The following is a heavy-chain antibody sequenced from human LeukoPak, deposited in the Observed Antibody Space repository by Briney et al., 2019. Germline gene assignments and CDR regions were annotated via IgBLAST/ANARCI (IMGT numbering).Heavy chain of an antibody. CDR2: IRYDGSNK. CDR1: GFTFSIYG. Sequence: GGSLRLSCIASGFTFSIYGMHWVRQAPGKGLEWVAFIRYDGSNKYYADSVKGRFTISRDNSKNTLYLQMNSLRVEDTAVYYCARDLGGRFRGVIPFDYWGQGTLVTVSS. J-gene: IGHJ4*02. CDR3: ARDLGGRFRGVIPFDY. V-gene: IGHV3-30*02. D-gene: IGHD3-10*01.